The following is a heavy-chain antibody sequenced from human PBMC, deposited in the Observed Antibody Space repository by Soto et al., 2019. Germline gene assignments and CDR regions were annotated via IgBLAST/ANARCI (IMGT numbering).Heavy chain of an antibody. CDR1: GGTFSSYA. D-gene: IGHD2-2*01. Sequence: SSVKVSCKASGGTFSSYAISWVRQAPGQGLEWMGGIIPIFGTANYAQKFQGRVTITADESTSTAYMELSSLRSEDTAVYYCARTPPLGVVVPAPIVPGSCVTRGQAPLLSVSS. J-gene: IGHJ4*02. CDR3: ARTPPLGVVVPAPIVPGSCVT. V-gene: IGHV1-69*13. CDR2: IIPIFGTA.